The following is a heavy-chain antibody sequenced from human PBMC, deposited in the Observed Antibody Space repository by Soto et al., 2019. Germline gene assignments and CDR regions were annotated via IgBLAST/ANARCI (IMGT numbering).Heavy chain of an antibody. V-gene: IGHV4-4*07. CDR2: IYTSGST. J-gene: IGHJ6*02. Sequence: SETLSLTCTVSGGSISSYYWSWIRQPAGKGLEWIGRIYTSGSTNYNPSLKSRVTMSVDTSKNQFSLKLSSVTAAGTAVYYCARDKSGYSGYDPTSYYYYGMDVWGQGTTVTVSS. CDR1: GGSISSYY. D-gene: IGHD5-12*01. CDR3: ARDKSGYSGYDPTSYYYYGMDV.